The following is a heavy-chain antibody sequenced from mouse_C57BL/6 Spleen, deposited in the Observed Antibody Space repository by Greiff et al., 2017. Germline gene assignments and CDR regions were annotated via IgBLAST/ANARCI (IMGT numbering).Heavy chain of an antibody. J-gene: IGHJ3*01. V-gene: IGHV1-53*01. D-gene: IGHD1-1*01. Sequence: VQLQQPGTELVKPGASVKLSCKASGYTFTSYWMHWVKQRPGQGLEWIGNINPSNGGTNYNEKFKSKATLTVDKSSSTAYMQLSSLTSEDSAVYDCAREEYYGSSYVWFAYWGQGTLVTVSA. CDR1: GYTFTSYW. CDR2: INPSNGGT. CDR3: AREEYYGSSYVWFAY.